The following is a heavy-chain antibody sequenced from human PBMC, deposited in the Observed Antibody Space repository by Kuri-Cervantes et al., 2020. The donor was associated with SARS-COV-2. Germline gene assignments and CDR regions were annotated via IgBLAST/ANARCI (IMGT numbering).Heavy chain of an antibody. J-gene: IGHJ6*02. D-gene: IGHD3-10*01. CDR2: INPNRGAT. CDR1: RYTFTGYY. V-gene: IGHV1-2*02. CDR3: ARVPITVTHGGGMDV. Sequence: ASVPVSCKASRYTFTGYYIHWVRQAPGQGLEWMGWINPNRGATDYAQNFQGRITMTRATSISTAFMEFSSLRSDDTAVYYCARVPITVTHGGGMDVWGQGTTVTVSS.